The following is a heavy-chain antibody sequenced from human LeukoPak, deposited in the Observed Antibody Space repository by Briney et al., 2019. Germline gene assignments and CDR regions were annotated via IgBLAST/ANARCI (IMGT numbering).Heavy chain of an antibody. CDR2: IYYSGST. D-gene: IGHD3-10*01. J-gene: IGHJ4*02. Sequence: PSETLSLTCTVSGGSLSSSSCYWGWIRQPPGKGLEGIGSIYYSGSTYYNPSLKSRVTISVDTSKNQFSLKLSSVTAADTAVYYCARDYADYYGSGSYPFDYWGQGTLVTVSS. V-gene: IGHV4-39*07. CDR1: GGSLSSSSCY. CDR3: ARDYADYYGSGSYPFDY.